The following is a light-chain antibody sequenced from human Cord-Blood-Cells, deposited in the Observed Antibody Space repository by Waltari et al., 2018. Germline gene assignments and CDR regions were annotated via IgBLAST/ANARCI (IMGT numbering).Light chain of an antibody. J-gene: IGKJ4*01. CDR1: QSISSY. Sequence: DIQMTQSPSSLSASVGARVTITCRASQSISSYLNWYQQKPGKAPKLLIYAASSLQSGVPSRFSGSGSGTDFTLTISSLQPEDFATYYCQQSYSTPRDTFGGGTKVEIK. V-gene: IGKV1-39*01. CDR3: QQSYSTPRDT. CDR2: AAS.